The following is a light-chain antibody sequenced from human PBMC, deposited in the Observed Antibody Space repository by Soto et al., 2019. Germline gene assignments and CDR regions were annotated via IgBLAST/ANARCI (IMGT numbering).Light chain of an antibody. J-gene: IGKJ4*01. CDR2: AAS. Sequence: DIQMTQSPSTLSVSVGDRVTITCRASQSISTYLNWYQQKPGKAPKLLIYAASSLQSGVPSSFSGSGSGTDFTLTISSLQPEDFATYFCQQTYTTPLTFGGGTKVEIK. CDR1: QSISTY. V-gene: IGKV1-39*01. CDR3: QQTYTTPLT.